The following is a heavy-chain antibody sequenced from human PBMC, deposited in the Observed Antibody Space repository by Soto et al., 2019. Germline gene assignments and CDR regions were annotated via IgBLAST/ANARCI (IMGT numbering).Heavy chain of an antibody. Sequence: QVQLVQSGAEVKEPGASVKVSCKASGYSFTDHYMHWVRQAPGQGLEWMGWINPNSGGTKSAQQFQGRVNMTRDTSTSTAYMELNKLRFDDTAVYYCARGKEIPDYWNFDLWGRGTLVTVSS. J-gene: IGHJ2*01. D-gene: IGHD2-2*02. CDR2: INPNSGGT. CDR1: GYSFTDHY. CDR3: ARGKEIPDYWNFDL. V-gene: IGHV1-2*02.